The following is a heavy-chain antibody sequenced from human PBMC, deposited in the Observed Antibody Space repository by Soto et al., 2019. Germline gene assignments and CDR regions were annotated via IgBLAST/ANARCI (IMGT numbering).Heavy chain of an antibody. CDR2: IATLYGTA. J-gene: IGHJ4*02. CDR3: AREIRYYGSGIFDS. CDR1: GGTFSRSS. Sequence: QVHLVQSGAEVKKPGSSVKVSCRASGGTFSRSSIAWVRQAPGQGLEWMGGIATLYGTANYAQRRQGRVTITAHESTGTAYMELSGLRAEDTAVYYCAREIRYYGSGIFDSWGQGTLVIVSA. V-gene: IGHV1-69*01. D-gene: IGHD3-10*01.